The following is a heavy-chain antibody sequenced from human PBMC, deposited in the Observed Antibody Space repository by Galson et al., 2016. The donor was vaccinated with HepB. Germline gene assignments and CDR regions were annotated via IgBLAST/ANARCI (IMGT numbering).Heavy chain of an antibody. CDR3: ARDRGIQLWSRDGFDD. Sequence: SLRLSCAASGFTFSTYSMNWVRQVPGKGLEWVSSISSSSSYIYYGDSLKGRSTISRDNAKNSLYLQMNSLRAEDTAVYYCARDRGIQLWSRDGFDDWGEGTMVTVSS. J-gene: IGHJ4*02. CDR2: ISSSSSYI. CDR1: GFTFSTYS. D-gene: IGHD5-18*01. V-gene: IGHV3-21*01.